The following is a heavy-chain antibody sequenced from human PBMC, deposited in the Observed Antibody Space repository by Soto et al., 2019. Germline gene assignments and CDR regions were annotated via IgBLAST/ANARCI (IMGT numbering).Heavy chain of an antibody. J-gene: IGHJ6*02. D-gene: IGHD1-26*01. CDR2: IKQDGTEK. V-gene: IGHV3-7*03. CDR1: KFTFSDYW. CDR3: ARGEGAGLFGMDV. Sequence: EVQVVESGGGLVQPGGSLRLSCAASKFTFSDYWMTWVRQAPGKGLEWVANIKQDGTEKYYVDSVRGRFTISRDNAKNSLSLQMINLRDEDTAVYYCARGEGAGLFGMDVWGQGTTVAVSS.